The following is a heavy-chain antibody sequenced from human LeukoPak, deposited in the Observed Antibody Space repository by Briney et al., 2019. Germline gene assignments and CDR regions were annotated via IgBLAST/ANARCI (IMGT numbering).Heavy chain of an antibody. CDR2: INTNTGNP. CDR1: GYTFTSYA. V-gene: IGHV7-4-1*02. CDR3: ARVKDDDFWSGLKTSLSSYYYYYMDV. D-gene: IGHD3-3*01. J-gene: IGHJ6*03. Sequence: GASVKVSCKASGYTFTSYAMNWVRQAPGQGLEWMGWINTNTGNPTYAQGFTGRFVFSLDTSVSTAYLQISSLKAEDTAVYYCARVKDDDFWSGLKTSLSSYYYYYMDVWGKGTTVTVSS.